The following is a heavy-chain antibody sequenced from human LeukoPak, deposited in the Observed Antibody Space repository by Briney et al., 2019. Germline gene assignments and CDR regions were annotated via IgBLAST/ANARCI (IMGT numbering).Heavy chain of an antibody. J-gene: IGHJ4*02. CDR1: GGSISSGDYY. D-gene: IGHD3-10*01. Sequence: SQTLSLTCTVSGGSISSGDYYWSWIRQPPGKGLEWIGYIYYSGSTYYNPSLKSRVTISVDTSKNQFPLKLSSVTAADTAVYYCARGYHYYGSGSYLQPSPYFDYWGRGTLVTVSS. CDR2: IYYSGST. CDR3: ARGYHYYGSGSYLQPSPYFDY. V-gene: IGHV4-30-4*01.